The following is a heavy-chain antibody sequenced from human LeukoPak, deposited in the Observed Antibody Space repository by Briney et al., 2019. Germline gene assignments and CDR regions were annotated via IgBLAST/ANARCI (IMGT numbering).Heavy chain of an antibody. J-gene: IGHJ5*02. CDR1: GFSFSNYW. CDR3: ESTTGP. CDR2: IKGDGNKK. D-gene: IGHD1-7*01. Sequence: GGSLRLSCAASGFSFSNYWMRWVRQAPGKGLEWVATIKGDGNKKDYVDSVRGRFTVSIDNAKNSLYLQMSSLRVEGTAIYYCESTTGPWGQGTLVTVSS. V-gene: IGHV3-7*01.